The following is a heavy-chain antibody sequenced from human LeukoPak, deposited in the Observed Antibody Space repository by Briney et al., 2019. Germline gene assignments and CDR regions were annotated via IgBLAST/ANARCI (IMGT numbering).Heavy chain of an antibody. V-gene: IGHV1-69*05. Sequence: SVKVSCKASGCTFSSYAMSWVRQAPGQGLEGMGGINTIFGTANYAQTFQGGATITTDEPTSTASMELSSLRLETTAGYFCAPGVDTIVGGGYYDYMDVWGNGTTVTVSS. CDR1: GCTFSSYA. D-gene: IGHD3-3*01. CDR3: APGVDTIVGGGYYDYMDV. CDR2: INTIFGTA. J-gene: IGHJ6*03.